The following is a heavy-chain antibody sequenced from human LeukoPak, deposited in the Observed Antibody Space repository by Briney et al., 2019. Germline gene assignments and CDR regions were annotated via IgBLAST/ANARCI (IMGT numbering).Heavy chain of an antibody. V-gene: IGHV1-69*13. CDR3: ARSTVTLNWFDP. J-gene: IGHJ5*02. Sequence: SVKVSRKASGGTFSSYAISWVRQAPGQGLEWMGGIIPIFGTANYAQKFQGRVTITADESTSTAYMELSSLRSEDTAVYYCARSTVTLNWFDPWGQGTLVTVSS. CDR2: IIPIFGTA. D-gene: IGHD4-17*01. CDR1: GGTFSSYA.